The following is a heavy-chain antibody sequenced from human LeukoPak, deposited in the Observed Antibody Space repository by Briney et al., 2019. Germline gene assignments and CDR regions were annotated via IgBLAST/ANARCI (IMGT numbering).Heavy chain of an antibody. J-gene: IGHJ4*02. CDR3: ATGYSSSWSFDY. CDR2: ISSSSSYI. D-gene: IGHD6-13*01. CDR1: GFTFSSYS. Sequence: PGGSLTLYCAASGFTFSSYSMNWVRQAPGKGLEWVSSISSSSSYIYYADSVKGRFTISRDNAKTSLYLQMNSLRAEDTAVYYCATGYSSSWSFDYWGQGTLVTVSS. V-gene: IGHV3-21*01.